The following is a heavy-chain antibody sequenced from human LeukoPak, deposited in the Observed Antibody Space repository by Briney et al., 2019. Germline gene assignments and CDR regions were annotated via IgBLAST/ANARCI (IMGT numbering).Heavy chain of an antibody. CDR3: ASSSGWSHDAFDI. V-gene: IGHV3-48*03. J-gene: IGHJ3*02. CDR1: GLTLSSYE. D-gene: IGHD6-19*01. CDR2: ISSSGSTI. Sequence: PGGSLRLSCAASGLTLSSYEMNWVRQAPGKGLEWVSYISSSGSTIYYADSVKGRFTISRDNAKNSLYLQMNSLRAEDTAVYYCASSSGWSHDAFDICGQGTMVTVSS.